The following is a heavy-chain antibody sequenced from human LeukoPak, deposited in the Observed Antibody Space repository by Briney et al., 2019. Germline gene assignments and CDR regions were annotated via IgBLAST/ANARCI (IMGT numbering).Heavy chain of an antibody. Sequence: GGSLRLSCAASGFTFNYYAMTWVRQAPGKGLEWVSVISDTGGGTYYADSVRGRFTTSRDNSKNTLYLQMNSLRAEDTAVYYCAKAIGNSGYDPSDYWGQGTLVTVSS. D-gene: IGHD5-12*01. CDR1: GFTFNYYA. J-gene: IGHJ4*02. CDR3: AKAIGNSGYDPSDY. V-gene: IGHV3-23*01. CDR2: ISDTGGGT.